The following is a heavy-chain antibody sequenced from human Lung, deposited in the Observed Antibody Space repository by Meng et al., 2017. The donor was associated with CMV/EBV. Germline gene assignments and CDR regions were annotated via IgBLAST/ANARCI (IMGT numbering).Heavy chain of an antibody. CDR1: GLTFDDYG. D-gene: IGHD6-6*01. CDR2: INWNGGST. V-gene: IGHV3-20*03. CDR3: ARVGAARPGGVYDYYGMDV. Sequence: SFAASGLTFDDYGMSWVRQAPGKGLEWVSGINWNGGSTGYADSVKGRFTISRDNAKNSLYLQMNSLRAEDTALYYCARVGAARPGGVYDYYGMDVWXQGTTVTVSS. J-gene: IGHJ6*02.